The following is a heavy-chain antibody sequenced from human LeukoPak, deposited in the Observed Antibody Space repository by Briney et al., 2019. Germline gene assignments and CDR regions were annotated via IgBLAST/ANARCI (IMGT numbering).Heavy chain of an antibody. Sequence: PGGSLRLSCSASGFTFSSYAMHWVRQAPGKGLEYVSAISSNGGSTYYADSVKGRFTISRDNSKNTLYLQMSSLRAEDTAVYYCAVVVAASWFDPWGQGTLVTVSS. CDR3: AVVVAASWFDP. CDR2: ISSNGGST. D-gene: IGHD2-15*01. V-gene: IGHV3-64D*09. J-gene: IGHJ5*02. CDR1: GFTFSSYA.